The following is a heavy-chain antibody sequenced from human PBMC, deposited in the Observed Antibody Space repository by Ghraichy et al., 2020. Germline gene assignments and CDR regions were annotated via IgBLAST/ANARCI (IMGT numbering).Heavy chain of an antibody. J-gene: IGHJ4*02. Sequence: SETLSLTCTVSGGSISNTHYYWGWIRQPPGKGLEWIGSMYYSGATYDNPSLKSRVTISIDTSKNQFSLKLSSVTAADTAVYYCAGAPYDSTWDAFDYWGQGTLVTVSS. CDR3: AGAPYDSTWDAFDY. CDR2: MYYSGAT. D-gene: IGHD6-13*01. V-gene: IGHV4-39*01. CDR1: GGSISNTHYY.